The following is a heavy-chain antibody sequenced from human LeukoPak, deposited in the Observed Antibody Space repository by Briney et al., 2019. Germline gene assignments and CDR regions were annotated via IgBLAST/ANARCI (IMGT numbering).Heavy chain of an antibody. CDR3: ATVVLVRSSGSSFDY. D-gene: IGHD3-10*01. V-gene: IGHV1-18*01. Sequence: GASVKVSCKASGYTFTSYGISWVRQAPGQGLEWMGWISAYNGNTNYAQKLQGRVTMTTDTSTSTAYMELRSLRSDDTAVYYCATVVLVRSSGSSFDYWGQGTLVTVSS. CDR1: GYTFTSYG. J-gene: IGHJ4*02. CDR2: ISAYNGNT.